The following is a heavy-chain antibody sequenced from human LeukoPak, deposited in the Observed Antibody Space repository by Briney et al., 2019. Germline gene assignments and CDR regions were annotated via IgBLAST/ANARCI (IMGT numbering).Heavy chain of an antibody. D-gene: IGHD5-18*01. Sequence: SGTLSLTCTVSGGSISSSSYYWGWIRQPPGKGLEWIGSIYYSGSTYYNPSLKSRVTISVDTSKNQFSLKLSSVTAADTAVYYCATLWLRGLVAFDIWGQGTMVTVSS. CDR3: ATLWLRGLVAFDI. CDR2: IYYSGST. V-gene: IGHV4-39*01. CDR1: GGSISSSSYY. J-gene: IGHJ3*02.